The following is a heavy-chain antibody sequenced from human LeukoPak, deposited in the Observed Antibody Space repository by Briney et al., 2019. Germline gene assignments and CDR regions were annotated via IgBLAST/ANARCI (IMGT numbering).Heavy chain of an antibody. CDR2: ISDIGSI. J-gene: IGHJ4*02. V-gene: IGHV4-59*08. CDR3: AGHHPRNTVDF. Sequence: PSETLSLTCTVSGGSISSYYWSWIRQPPGKGLEWIAYISDIGSINYNPSLKSRVTISLDTSNNQFSLKFSSVTAADTAVYYCAGHHPRNTVDFWGQGTLVTVSS. CDR1: GGSISSYY. D-gene: IGHD2/OR15-2a*01.